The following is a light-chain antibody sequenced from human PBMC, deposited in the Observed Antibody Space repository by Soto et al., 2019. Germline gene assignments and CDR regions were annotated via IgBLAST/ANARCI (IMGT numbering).Light chain of an antibody. CDR1: SSNIVSNT. Sequence: QSVLTQPPSASGTHGQRVTISCSGSSSNIVSNTVNWYQHLPGAAPKLLMYAYSQRPSGIPDRFSGSKSGASASLAISGLQSEDEADYYCAAWDDSLNGYVFGTGTKLTVL. CDR2: AYS. CDR3: AAWDDSLNGYV. V-gene: IGLV1-44*01. J-gene: IGLJ1*01.